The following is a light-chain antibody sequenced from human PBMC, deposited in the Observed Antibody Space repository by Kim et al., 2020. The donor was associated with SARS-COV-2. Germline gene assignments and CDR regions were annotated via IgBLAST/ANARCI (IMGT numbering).Light chain of an antibody. CDR3: NSRDSNDNVV. CDR1: SLRSYY. CDR2: VKN. J-gene: IGLJ2*01. Sequence: VALGQTVRITCQGDSLRSYYATWYQQKPGQAPILVIYVKNNRPSVIPDRFSGSSSGNTASLTITGTQAGDEADYYCNSRDSNDNVVFGGGTKLTVL. V-gene: IGLV3-19*01.